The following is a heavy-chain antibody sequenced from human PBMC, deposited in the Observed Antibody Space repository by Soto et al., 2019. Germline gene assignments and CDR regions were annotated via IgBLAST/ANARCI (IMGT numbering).Heavy chain of an antibody. J-gene: IGHJ6*02. CDR1: GFTFSSYA. CDR2: ISYDGSNK. CDR3: AREYVDTAERHYYYYGMDV. V-gene: IGHV3-30-3*01. D-gene: IGHD5-18*01. Sequence: QVQLVESGGGVVQPGRSLRLSCAASGFTFSSYAMHWVRQAPGKGLEWVAVISYDGSNKYYADSVKGRFTISRDNAKNTLYLRMNSLRAEDTAVYYCAREYVDTAERHYYYYGMDVWGQGSTVAVSS.